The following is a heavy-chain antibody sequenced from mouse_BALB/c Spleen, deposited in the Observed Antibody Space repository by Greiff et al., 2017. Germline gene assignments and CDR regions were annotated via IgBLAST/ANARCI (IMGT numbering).Heavy chain of an antibody. D-gene: IGHD2-2*01. CDR1: GYSITSSYY. J-gene: IGHJ3*01. CDR2: ISYDGSN. V-gene: IGHV3-6*02. CDR3: ARDGGYTAY. Sequence: EVKLQESGPGLVKPSQSLSLTCSVTGYSITSSYYWNWIRQLPGNILGWMGYISYDGSNNYNPSLKNRTSITRDTSKNQFFLKLNSVTTEDTATYYCARDGGYTAYWGQGTLVTVSA.